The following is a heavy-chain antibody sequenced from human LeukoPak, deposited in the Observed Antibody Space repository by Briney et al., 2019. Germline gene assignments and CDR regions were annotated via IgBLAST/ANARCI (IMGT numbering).Heavy chain of an antibody. CDR1: GXSFGTYW. D-gene: IGHD6-6*01. J-gene: IGHJ5*02. CDR2: IMQDGSEK. V-gene: IGHV3-7*05. Sequence: GGSLRLSCAASGXSFGTYWMTWVRQAPGKGLEWVANIMQDGSEKYYVDSVKGRFTISRDNAKNSLYLQMNSLRAEDTAVYYCAVYSTSSGGLDPWGQGTLVTVSS. CDR3: AVYSTSSGGLDP.